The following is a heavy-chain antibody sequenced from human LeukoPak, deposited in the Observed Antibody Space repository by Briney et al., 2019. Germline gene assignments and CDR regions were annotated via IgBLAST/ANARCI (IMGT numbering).Heavy chain of an antibody. CDR1: GFTLSSYS. CDR3: AKLSGSYGSIFLDY. V-gene: IGHV3-23*01. D-gene: IGHD1-26*01. CDR2: ISGSGGST. J-gene: IGHJ4*02. Sequence: PGGSLRLSCAASGFTLSSYSMNWVRQAPGKGLEWVSAISGSGGSTYYADSVKGRFTISRDNSKNTLYLQMNSLRAEDTAVYYCAKLSGSYGSIFLDYWGQGTLVTVSS.